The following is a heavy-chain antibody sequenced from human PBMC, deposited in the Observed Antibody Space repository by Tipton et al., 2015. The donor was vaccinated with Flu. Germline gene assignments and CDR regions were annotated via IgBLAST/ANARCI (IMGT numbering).Heavy chain of an antibody. Sequence: TLSLTFTVSGASVSSSAYYWAWVRQPPGKGLEWIGNVYQSGSTSHNPSLKSRVTISIDTSADQFFLKLKSVTAADTAVYFCASFVRPYFTNGLDVWGQGTTVTVSS. CDR1: GASVSSSAYY. CDR2: VYQSGST. J-gene: IGHJ6*02. CDR3: ASFVRPYFTNGLDV. D-gene: IGHD3-10*02. V-gene: IGHV4-39*07.